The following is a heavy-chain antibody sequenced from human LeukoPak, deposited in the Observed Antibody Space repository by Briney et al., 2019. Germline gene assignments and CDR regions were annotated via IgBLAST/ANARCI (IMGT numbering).Heavy chain of an antibody. Sequence: GGSLRLSCAASGFTFNNYNMNWVRQAPGKGLEWVSAISGSGGSTYYADSVKGRFTISRDNSKNTLYLQMNSLRAEDTAVYYCAKDIKVGATRGNPWGQGTLVTVSS. CDR3: AKDIKVGATRGNP. CDR1: GFTFNNYN. J-gene: IGHJ5*02. D-gene: IGHD1-26*01. V-gene: IGHV3-23*01. CDR2: ISGSGGST.